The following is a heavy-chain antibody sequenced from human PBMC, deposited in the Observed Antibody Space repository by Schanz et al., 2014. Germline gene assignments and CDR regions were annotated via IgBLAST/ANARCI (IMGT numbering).Heavy chain of an antibody. D-gene: IGHD2-21*02. V-gene: IGHV3-74*01. CDR1: GFIFSSYW. J-gene: IGHJ4*02. CDR2: INSVGSNT. Sequence: VQLVESGGGLVKPGGSLRLSCAASGFIFSSYWMHWVRQDPGKGLVWVARINSVGSNTDYADSVTGRFTVSRDNAKNSVYLQMNGLRVEDTAVYYCVRERTNYGGNSYFFDHWGQGTLVTVSS. CDR3: VRERTNYGGNSYFFDH.